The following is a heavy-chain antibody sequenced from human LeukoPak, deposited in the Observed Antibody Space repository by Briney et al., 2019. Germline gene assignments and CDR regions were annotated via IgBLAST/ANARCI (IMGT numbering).Heavy chain of an antibody. Sequence: PSETLSLTCAVYGGSFSGYYWSWIRQPPGKGLEWIGEINHSGSTNYNPSLKSRVTISVDTSKNQFSLKLSSVTAADTAVYYCARGGGWYVDYWGQGTLVTASS. V-gene: IGHV4-34*01. CDR3: ARGGGWYVDY. D-gene: IGHD6-19*01. J-gene: IGHJ4*02. CDR2: INHSGST. CDR1: GGSFSGYY.